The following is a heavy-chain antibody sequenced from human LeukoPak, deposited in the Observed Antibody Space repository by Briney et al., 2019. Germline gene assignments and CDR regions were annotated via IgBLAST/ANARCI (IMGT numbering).Heavy chain of an antibody. D-gene: IGHD3-22*01. CDR1: GGTFSSYA. CDR3: ARQGYYYDRSDAFDI. V-gene: IGHV1-69*04. J-gene: IGHJ3*02. CDR2: IIPIFAIA. Sequence: ASVTVSCKASGGTFSSYAISWVRQAPGQGLEWMGRIIPIFAIANYAQKFQGRVTINADKSTSTAYMELSSLRSEDTAVYLCARQGYYYDRSDAFDIWGQGTMVTVSS.